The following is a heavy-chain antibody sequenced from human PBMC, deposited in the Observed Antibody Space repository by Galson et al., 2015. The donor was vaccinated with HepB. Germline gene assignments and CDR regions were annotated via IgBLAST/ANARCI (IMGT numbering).Heavy chain of an antibody. CDR1: GYTFTGYY. J-gene: IGHJ4*02. D-gene: IGHD6-6*01. CDR2: INPNSGGT. Sequence: SVKVSCKASGYTFTGYYMHWVRQAPGQGLEWMGWINPNSGGTNSAQKFQGRVTMTRDTSVSTAYMELSRLRSDDTAVDYCAKGAQPYSSSSIGVLDSWGQGTLVTVSS. CDR3: AKGAQPYSSSSIGVLDS. V-gene: IGHV1-2*02.